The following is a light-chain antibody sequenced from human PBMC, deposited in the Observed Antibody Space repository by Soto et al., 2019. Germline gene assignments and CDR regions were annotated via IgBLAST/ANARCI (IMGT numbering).Light chain of an antibody. Sequence: QSVLTQPASVPGSPGQSITISCTGTSSDVGGYKFVSWYQQHPGKAPKLKIYEINTRPSGVSNRFSGSKSGNTASLTISGLQAEDEADYYCSSYTSSTTLVFGTGTKVTVL. CDR1: SSDVGGYKF. V-gene: IGLV2-14*01. CDR3: SSYTSSTTLV. J-gene: IGLJ1*01. CDR2: EIN.